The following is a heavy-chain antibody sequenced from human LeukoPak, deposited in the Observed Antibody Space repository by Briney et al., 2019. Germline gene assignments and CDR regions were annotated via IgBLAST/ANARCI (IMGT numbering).Heavy chain of an antibody. Sequence: NPGGSLRLSCAASGFTFSNAWMSWVRQAPGKGLEWVGRIKSKTDGGTTDYAAPVKGRFTISRDDSKNTLYLQMNSLKTEDTAVYYCTTDPPGGFGEFPYYYYGMDVWGQGTTVTVSS. CDR3: TTDPPGGFGEFPYYYYGMDV. D-gene: IGHD3-10*01. V-gene: IGHV3-15*01. CDR2: IKSKTDGGTT. CDR1: GFTFSNAW. J-gene: IGHJ6*02.